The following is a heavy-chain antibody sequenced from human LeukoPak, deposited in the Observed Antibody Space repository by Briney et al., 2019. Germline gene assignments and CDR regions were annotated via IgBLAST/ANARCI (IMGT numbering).Heavy chain of an antibody. D-gene: IGHD3-10*01. Sequence: GGSLRLSSAASGLNVAAFAMYWVRQPPGKSLEWVSLISGDSDNKYSAASVKGRFAISRDNSKNSLYLQMNSLTTEDTALYYCAIAYESGSFYRAFAYWGQGALVTVSS. CDR1: GLNVAAFA. CDR2: ISGDSDNK. CDR3: AIAYESGSFYRAFAY. J-gene: IGHJ4*02. V-gene: IGHV3-43*02.